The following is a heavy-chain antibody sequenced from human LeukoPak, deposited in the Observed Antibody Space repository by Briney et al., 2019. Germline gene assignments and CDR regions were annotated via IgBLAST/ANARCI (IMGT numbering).Heavy chain of an antibody. D-gene: IGHD3-22*01. J-gene: IGHJ5*02. V-gene: IGHV3-23*01. Sequence: WVRQAPGKGLEWVSAISGSGGSTYYADSVKGRFTISRDNSKNTLYLQMNSLRAEDTAVYYCAKDYYDSSGYYYVGGTNWFDPWGQGTLVTVSS. CDR2: ISGSGGST. CDR3: AKDYYDSSGYYYVGGTNWFDP.